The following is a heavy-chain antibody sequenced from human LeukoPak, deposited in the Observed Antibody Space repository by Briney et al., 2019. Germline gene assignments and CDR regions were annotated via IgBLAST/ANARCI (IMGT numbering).Heavy chain of an antibody. CDR3: ARDLKDTAMIAGDY. J-gene: IGHJ4*02. Sequence: GGSLRHSCAASGFTFSSYAMHWVRQAPGKGLEWVAVISYDGSNKYYADSVKGRFTISRDNSKNTLYLQMNSLRAEDTAVYYCARDLKDTAMIAGDYWGQGTLVTVSS. CDR2: ISYDGSNK. V-gene: IGHV3-30*04. CDR1: GFTFSSYA. D-gene: IGHD5-18*01.